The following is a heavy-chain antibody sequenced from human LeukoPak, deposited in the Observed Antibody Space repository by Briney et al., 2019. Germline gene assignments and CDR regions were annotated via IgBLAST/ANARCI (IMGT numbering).Heavy chain of an antibody. CDR3: ARDEGIAGDFDY. CDR2: INHSGST. Sequence: PSETLSLTCAVYGGSFSGYYWSWIRQPPGKGLEWIGEINHSGSTNYNPSLKSRVTISVDTSKNQFSLKLSSVTAADTAVYYCARDEGIAGDFDYWGQGTLVTVSS. CDR1: GGSFSGYY. V-gene: IGHV4-34*01. J-gene: IGHJ4*02. D-gene: IGHD6-13*01.